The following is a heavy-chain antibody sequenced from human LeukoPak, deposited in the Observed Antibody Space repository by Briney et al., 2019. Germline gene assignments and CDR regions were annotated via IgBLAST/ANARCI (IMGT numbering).Heavy chain of an antibody. Sequence: SVTVSCKASGGTFSIYAISWVRQAPGQGLEWMGGIIPIFGTANYAQKFQGRVTITADESTSTAYMELSSLRSEDTAVYYCAGNGSGPYYFDYWGQGTLVTVSS. CDR3: AGNGSGPYYFDY. D-gene: IGHD3-10*01. CDR2: IIPIFGTA. V-gene: IGHV1-69*13. CDR1: GGTFSIYA. J-gene: IGHJ4*02.